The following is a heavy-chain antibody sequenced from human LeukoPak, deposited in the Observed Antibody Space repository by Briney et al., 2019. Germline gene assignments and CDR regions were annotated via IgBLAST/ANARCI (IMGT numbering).Heavy chain of an antibody. CDR1: GFTFSSYG. CDR3: AKDRSNYYDSSGCDY. Sequence: QARGSLRLSCAASGFTFSSYGMHWVRQAPGKGLEWVAVISYDGSNKYYADSVKGRFTISRDNSKNTLYLQMNSLRAEDTAVYYCAKDRSNYYDSSGCDYWGQGTLVTVSS. CDR2: ISYDGSNK. D-gene: IGHD3-22*01. V-gene: IGHV3-30*18. J-gene: IGHJ4*02.